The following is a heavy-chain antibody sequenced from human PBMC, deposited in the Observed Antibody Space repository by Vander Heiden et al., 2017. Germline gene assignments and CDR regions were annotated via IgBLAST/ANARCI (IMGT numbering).Heavy chain of an antibody. CDR3: AKVWTGTTYYFDY. J-gene: IGHJ4*02. D-gene: IGHD1-7*01. V-gene: IGHV3-30*18. CDR2: ISSDGRNK. Sequence: QVQLVESGGGVVQTGRSLRLSWAASIFTFRNYGIHWVRQAPGKGLEWVALISSDGRNKFYADSVKGRFTISRDTSKNTLYLQMYSLRPEDTAVYYCAKVWTGTTYYFDYWGQGTLVTVSS. CDR1: IFTFRNYG.